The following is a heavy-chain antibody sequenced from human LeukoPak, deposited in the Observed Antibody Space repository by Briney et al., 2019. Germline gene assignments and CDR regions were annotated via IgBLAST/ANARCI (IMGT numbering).Heavy chain of an antibody. J-gene: IGHJ6*03. CDR2: INWNGGTT. CDR3: ARAQGEGLYYYYYMDV. D-gene: IGHD3-16*01. V-gene: IGHV3-20*04. Sequence: GGSLRLSCAASGFTFDDYGMSWVRQAPGKGLEWVSGINWNGGTTSYADSVKGRFTISRDNAKNSLYLQMSSLRAEDTALYFCARAQGEGLYYYYYMDVWGKGTTVAVSS. CDR1: GFTFDDYG.